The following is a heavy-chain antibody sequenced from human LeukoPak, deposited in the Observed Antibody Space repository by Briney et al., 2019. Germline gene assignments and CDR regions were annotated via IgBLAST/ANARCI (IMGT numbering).Heavy chain of an antibody. V-gene: IGHV3-30-3*01. D-gene: IGHD3-22*01. CDR3: ARDGESRLYYYDSSGRYYFDY. J-gene: IGHJ4*02. Sequence: GGSLRLSCAASGFTFSSYAMHWVRQAPGKGLEWVAVISYDGSNKYYADSVKGRFTISRDNSKNTLYLQMNSLRAEDTAVYYCARDGESRLYYYDSSGRYYFDYSGQGTLVTVSS. CDR2: ISYDGSNK. CDR1: GFTFSSYA.